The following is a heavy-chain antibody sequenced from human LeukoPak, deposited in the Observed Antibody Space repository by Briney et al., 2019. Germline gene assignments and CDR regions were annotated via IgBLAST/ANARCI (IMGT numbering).Heavy chain of an antibody. CDR3: VKVRAARPTAYYYMDV. CDR1: GFTFSSYG. CDR2: IRYDGTNK. V-gene: IGHV3-30*02. Sequence: GGSLRLSCAASGFTFSSYGMHWVRQAPGKGLEWVAFIRYDGTNKFYADSVKGRFTISRDNSKNTLYLQINSLRGDDTAVYYCVKVRAARPTAYYYMDVWGKGTTVTVSS. J-gene: IGHJ6*03. D-gene: IGHD6-6*01.